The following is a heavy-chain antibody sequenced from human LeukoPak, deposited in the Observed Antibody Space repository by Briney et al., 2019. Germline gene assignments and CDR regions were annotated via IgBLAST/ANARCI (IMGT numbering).Heavy chain of an antibody. CDR1: GFTFSSYA. CDR2: ISYDGSNK. CDR3: ARDPPSIAAAGDYFDY. D-gene: IGHD6-13*01. Sequence: GGSLRLSCVASGFTFSSYAMHWVRQAPGKGLEWVAVISYDGSNKYYADSVKGRFTISRDNSKNTLYLQMNSLRAEDTAVYYCARDPPSIAAAGDYFDYWGQGTLVTVSS. V-gene: IGHV3-30-3*01. J-gene: IGHJ4*02.